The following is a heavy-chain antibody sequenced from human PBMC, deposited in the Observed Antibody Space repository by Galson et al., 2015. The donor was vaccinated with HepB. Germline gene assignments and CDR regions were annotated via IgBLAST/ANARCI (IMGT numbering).Heavy chain of an antibody. CDR1: GGTFSSYA. V-gene: IGHV1-69*06. D-gene: IGHD5-12*01. CDR3: ARGGGGYSGYDFVGYYYGMDV. Sequence: SVKVSCKASGGTFSSYAISWVRQAPGQGLEWMGGIIPIFGTANYAQKFQGRVTITADKSTSTAYMELSSLRSEDTAVYYCARGGGGYSGYDFVGYYYGMDVWGQGTTVTVSS. CDR2: IIPIFGTA. J-gene: IGHJ6*02.